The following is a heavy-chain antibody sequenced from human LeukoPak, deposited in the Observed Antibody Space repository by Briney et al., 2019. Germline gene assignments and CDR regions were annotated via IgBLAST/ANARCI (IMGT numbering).Heavy chain of an antibody. J-gene: IGHJ4*02. D-gene: IGHD4-23*01. CDR1: GGSISKSTYN. Sequence: SETLSLTCTVSGGSISKSTYNWGWIRQLPGKGLEWIGTISDSGDTYSSPSLRSRVTISVDTSKNQFSLKLTSVTAADTGVYYCARQGDGGRAYDHWGQGTQVTVSS. CDR2: ISDSGDT. CDR3: ARQGDGGRAYDH. V-gene: IGHV4-39*01.